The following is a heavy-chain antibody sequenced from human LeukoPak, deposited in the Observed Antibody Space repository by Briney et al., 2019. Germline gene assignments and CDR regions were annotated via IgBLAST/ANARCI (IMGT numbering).Heavy chain of an antibody. Sequence: SETLSLTCIISGGSNSIYYSSRLRQSPGKGLEWIGYITYTGSTDYDPSLKSRVTISVDTSRNQFSLRLNSVTAADTAVYYCARSYSFESVWEYWGQGTPVTVSS. CDR3: ARSYSFESVWEY. CDR2: ITYTGST. D-gene: IGHD3-16*01. J-gene: IGHJ4*02. CDR1: GGSNSIYY. V-gene: IGHV4-59*01.